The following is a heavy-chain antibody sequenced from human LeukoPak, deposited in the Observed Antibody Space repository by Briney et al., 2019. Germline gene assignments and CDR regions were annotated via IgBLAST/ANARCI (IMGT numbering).Heavy chain of an antibody. J-gene: IGHJ4*02. V-gene: IGHV1-8*01. CDR1: GYTFTTYD. Sequence: ASVKVSCKTSGYTFTTYDINWVRQATGQGLEWMGWMNPNSGNTGYAQKFQGRVTITRDTSASTAYMELSSLRSEDTAVYYCARGRCVGSTNCYYFDSWGQGTLVTVSS. CDR3: ARGRCVGSTNCYYFDS. D-gene: IGHD2-2*01. CDR2: MNPNSGNT.